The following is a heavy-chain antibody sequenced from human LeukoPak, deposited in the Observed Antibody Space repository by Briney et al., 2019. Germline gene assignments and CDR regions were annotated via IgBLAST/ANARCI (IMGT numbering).Heavy chain of an antibody. CDR1: GYTFTSYD. CDR3: AGSSGWSPGDY. Sequence: SVKVSCKASGYTFTSYDINWVRQAPGQGLEWMGRIIPIFGTANYAQKFQGRVTITTDESTSTAYMELSSLRSEDTAVYYCAGSSGWSPGDYWGQGTLVTVSS. J-gene: IGHJ4*02. D-gene: IGHD6-19*01. V-gene: IGHV1-69*05. CDR2: IIPIFGTA.